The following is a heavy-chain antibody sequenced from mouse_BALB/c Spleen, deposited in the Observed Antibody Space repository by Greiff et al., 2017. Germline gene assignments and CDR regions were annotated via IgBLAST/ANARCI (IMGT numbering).Heavy chain of an antibody. CDR1: GYSFTGYY. D-gene: IGHD2-1*01. CDR2: INPYNGAT. CDR3: ARRGGNSLYYAMDY. J-gene: IGHJ4*01. V-gene: IGHV1-31*01. Sequence: EVQLQESGPELVKPGASVKISCTASGYSFTGYYMHWVKQSHVKSLEWIGRINPYNGATSYNQNFKDKASLTVDKSSSTAYMELHSLTSEDSAVYYCARRGGNSLYYAMDYWGQGTSVTVSS.